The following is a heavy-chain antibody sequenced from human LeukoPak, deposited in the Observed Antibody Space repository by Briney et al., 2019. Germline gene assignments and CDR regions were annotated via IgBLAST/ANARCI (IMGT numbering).Heavy chain of an antibody. D-gene: IGHD5-24*01. CDR2: IYYSGST. CDR1: GGSISSGGYY. J-gene: IGHJ5*02. CDR3: ARGRDDSWFDP. Sequence: SETLSLTCTVSGGSISSGGYYWSWIRQLPGKGLEWIGYIYYSGSTYYNPSLKGRVSISVATSKNRFSLRLSSVTAADTAVYYCARGRDDSWFDPWGQGTLVTVSS. V-gene: IGHV4-31*03.